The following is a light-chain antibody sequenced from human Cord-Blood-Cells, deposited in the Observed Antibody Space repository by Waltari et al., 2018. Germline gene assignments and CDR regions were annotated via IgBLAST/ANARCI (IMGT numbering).Light chain of an antibody. CDR1: SSNIGAGYD. V-gene: IGLV1-40*01. CDR3: QSYDSSLSVV. Sequence: QSVLTQPPSVSGAPGQRVTISCTGSSSNIGAGYDVHWYQQLPGTAPKLLIYGNSNRPSGFPDRFPGSKSGTSASLAITGLQAEDEADYYCQSYDSSLSVVFGGGTKLTVL. CDR2: GNS. J-gene: IGLJ2*01.